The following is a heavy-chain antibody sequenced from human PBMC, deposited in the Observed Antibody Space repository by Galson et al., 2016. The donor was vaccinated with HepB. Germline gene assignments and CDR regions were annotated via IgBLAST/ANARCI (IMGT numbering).Heavy chain of an antibody. CDR3: ATATDYAFDI. Sequence: SLRLSCAASGFTFRNYAMHWVRQAPGKGLEWVAALGHEGRSKYYSDSVQGRFTISRDNSTNTFSLQMNSLRVEDTALYYCATATDYAFDIWGQGTMVNVAS. D-gene: IGHD3/OR15-3a*01. V-gene: IGHV3-33*03. CDR1: GFTFRNYA. CDR2: LGHEGRSK. J-gene: IGHJ3*02.